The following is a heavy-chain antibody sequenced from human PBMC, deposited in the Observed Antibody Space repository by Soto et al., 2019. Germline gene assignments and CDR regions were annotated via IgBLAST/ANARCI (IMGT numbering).Heavy chain of an antibody. V-gene: IGHV5-51*01. D-gene: IGHD3-10*01. Sequence: GESLKISCKGSGYSFAGYWIGWVRQMPGKGLDWMGVIYPGDSDTRYSPSFHGQVTISADKSISTAYLQGSSLKASDTAMYFCARLPGVRGVFDGFNVWGQGTMVTVSS. CDR3: ARLPGVRGVFDGFNV. J-gene: IGHJ3*01. CDR1: GYSFAGYW. CDR2: IYPGDSDT.